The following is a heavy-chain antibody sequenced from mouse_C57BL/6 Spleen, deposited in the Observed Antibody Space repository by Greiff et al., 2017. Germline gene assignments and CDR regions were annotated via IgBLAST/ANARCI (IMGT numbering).Heavy chain of an antibody. Sequence: EVQRVESGPGLVKPSQSLSLTCSVTGYSITSGYYWNWIRQFPGNKLEWMGYISYGGSNNYNPSLKNRISITRDTSKNQFFLKLNSVTTEDTATDDCARGGLYYGMDYWGQGTTLTVSS. J-gene: IGHJ2*01. CDR3: ARGGLYYGMDY. V-gene: IGHV3-6*01. D-gene: IGHD1-1*01. CDR1: GYSITSGYY. CDR2: ISYGGSN.